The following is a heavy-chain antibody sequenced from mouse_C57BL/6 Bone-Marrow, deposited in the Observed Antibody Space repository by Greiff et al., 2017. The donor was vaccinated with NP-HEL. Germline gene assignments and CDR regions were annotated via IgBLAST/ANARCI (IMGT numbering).Heavy chain of an antibody. CDR2: ILPGSGST. J-gene: IGHJ4*01. CDR1: GYTFTGYW. D-gene: IGHD2-4*01. Sequence: VQLQESGAELMKPGASVKLSCKATGYTFTGYWIEWVKQRPGHGLEWIGEILPGSGSTNYNEKFTGKATFTADTSSNTAYMQLSSLTTEDSAIYYGAREGRRLRRGNYYAMDYWGQGTSVTVSS. V-gene: IGHV1-9*01. CDR3: AREGRRLRRGNYYAMDY.